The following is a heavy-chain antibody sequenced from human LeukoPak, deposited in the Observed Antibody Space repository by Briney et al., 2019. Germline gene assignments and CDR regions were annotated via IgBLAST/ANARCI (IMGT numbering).Heavy chain of an antibody. J-gene: IGHJ5*02. Sequence: ASDRVSCKTSGDPFTTYEINWVRQAAGQGLEWMGWVHPNTGNTAYAQRFQGRVTMTRDTSISTAYMELSSLTSNDTAVYFCARGPRNDPWGQGTLVTVSS. D-gene: IGHD1-14*01. CDR1: GDPFTTYE. CDR2: VHPNTGNT. CDR3: ARGPRNDP. V-gene: IGHV1-8*01.